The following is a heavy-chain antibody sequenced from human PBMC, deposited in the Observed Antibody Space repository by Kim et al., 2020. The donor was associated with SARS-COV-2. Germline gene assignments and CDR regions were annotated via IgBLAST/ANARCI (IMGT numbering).Heavy chain of an antibody. J-gene: IGHJ6*03. CDR3: ARATTVTTGFRSYYYYYYIDV. CDR1: GFTFSSYD. CDR2: IGTAGDT. V-gene: IGHV3-13*01. D-gene: IGHD4-4*01. Sequence: GGSLRLSCAASGFTFSSYDMHWVRQATGKGLEWVSAIGTAGDTYYPGSVKGRFTISRENAKNSLYLQMNSLRAGDTAVYYCARATTVTTGFRSYYYYYYIDVWGKGTTVTGSS.